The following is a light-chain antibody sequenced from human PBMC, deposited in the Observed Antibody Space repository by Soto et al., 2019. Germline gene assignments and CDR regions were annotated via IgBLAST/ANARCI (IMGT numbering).Light chain of an antibody. CDR2: EVS. V-gene: IGLV2-14*01. J-gene: IGLJ1*01. CDR3: QSYDSSLSGDV. Sequence: QSALTQPASVSGYPGQSITISCTGRSSDVGGYNYVSWYQQHPGKAPKFMIYEVSRRPSGVSNRFSGSKSGNTASLTVSGLQAEDEADYYCQSYDSSLSGDVFGTGTKVTVL. CDR1: SSDVGGYNY.